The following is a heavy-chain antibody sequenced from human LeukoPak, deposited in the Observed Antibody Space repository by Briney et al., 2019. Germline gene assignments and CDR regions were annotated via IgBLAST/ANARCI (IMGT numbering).Heavy chain of an antibody. Sequence: GGSLRLSYAAYGFTFSSYAMSWVRQAPGKGLEWVAAISGSGGSTYYADSVKGRFTISRDNSKNTLYLQMNSLRAEDTAVYYCAKEAYYGSGSWFDYWGQGTPATVSS. CDR3: AKEAYYGSGSWFDY. CDR2: ISGSGGST. V-gene: IGHV3-23*01. D-gene: IGHD3-10*01. CDR1: GFTFSSYA. J-gene: IGHJ4*02.